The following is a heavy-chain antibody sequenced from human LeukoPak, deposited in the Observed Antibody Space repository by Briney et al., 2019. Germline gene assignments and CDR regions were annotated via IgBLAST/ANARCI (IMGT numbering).Heavy chain of an antibody. CDR1: GFNFRSYA. D-gene: IGHD3-22*01. J-gene: IGHJ6*02. V-gene: IGHV3-23*01. CDR2: SSGGDGRA. Sequence: PGGSLRLSCTASGFNFRSYAMSWVRQAPGKGLEWVAASSGGDGRAYYAESVKGRFTISRDNSKNTLYLQMNSLRAEDTAVYYCARDDYYDSSDVYGMDVWGQGTTVTVSS. CDR3: ARDDYYDSSDVYGMDV.